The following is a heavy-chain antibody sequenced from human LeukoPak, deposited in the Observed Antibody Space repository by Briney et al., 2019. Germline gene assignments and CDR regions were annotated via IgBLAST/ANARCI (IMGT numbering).Heavy chain of an antibody. CDR1: GGTFSSYV. D-gene: IGHD3-22*01. CDR2: IIPIFGTA. CDR3: ATYYYDSSGYYREHYFDY. Sequence: ASVKVSCTASGGTFSSYVISWVRQAPGQGLEWMGGIIPIFGTANYAQKFQGRVTITTDESTSTAYMELSSLRSEDTAVYYCATYYYDSSGYYREHYFDYWGQGTLVTVSS. V-gene: IGHV1-69*05. J-gene: IGHJ4*02.